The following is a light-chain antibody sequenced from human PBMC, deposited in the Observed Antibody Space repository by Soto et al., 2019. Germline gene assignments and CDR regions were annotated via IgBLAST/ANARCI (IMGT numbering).Light chain of an antibody. Sequence: DIQMTQSPSTLSASVGDRVTITCRASQSISSWLAWYQQKPGKAPKVLIYKASSLESGVPSRFSGSGSGTEFTLTISSLQPDDFAAYYCQQYHSVNTFGQGTKLEI. J-gene: IGKJ2*01. CDR1: QSISSW. CDR3: QQYHSVNT. CDR2: KAS. V-gene: IGKV1-5*03.